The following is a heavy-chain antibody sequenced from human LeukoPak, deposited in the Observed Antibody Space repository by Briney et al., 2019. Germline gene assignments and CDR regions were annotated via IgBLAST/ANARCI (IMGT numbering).Heavy chain of an antibody. CDR2: INPNTGGT. CDR3: ARDSSWRPFDY. CDR1: GYTFTGYY. D-gene: IGHD5-12*01. V-gene: IGHV1-2*02. J-gene: IGHJ4*02. Sequence: ASVKVSCKASGYTFTGYYMHWVRQAPGQGLEWMGWINPNTGGTNYAQKFQGRVTMTRGTSIATAYMELSRLRSDDTAVYYCARDSSWRPFDYWGQGTLVTVSS.